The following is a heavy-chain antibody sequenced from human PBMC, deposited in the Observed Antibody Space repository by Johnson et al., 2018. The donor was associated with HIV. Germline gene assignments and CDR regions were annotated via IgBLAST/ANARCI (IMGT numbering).Heavy chain of an antibody. CDR1: GFTFTFYA. CDR3: AKQNRGAFDI. CDR2: ISYDGSNK. V-gene: IGHV3-30-3*02. J-gene: IGHJ3*02. Sequence: QVRLVESGGGVVQPGRSLRLSCAASGFTFTFYAMHWVRQAPGKGLEWVAVISYDGSNKYYADSVKGRFTISRDNSKNTLYLQMNSLRAEDTAVYYCAKQNRGAFDIWGQGTMVTVSS.